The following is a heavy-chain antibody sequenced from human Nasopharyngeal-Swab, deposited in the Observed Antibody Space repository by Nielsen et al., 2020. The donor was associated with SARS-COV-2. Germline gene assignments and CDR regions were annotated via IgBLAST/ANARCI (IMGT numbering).Heavy chain of an antibody. J-gene: IGHJ5*02. CDR2: ISWNSGTI. CDR3: ARDAARSWYNWFDP. CDR1: GFTFDDYA. D-gene: IGHD6-13*01. V-gene: IGHV3-9*01. Sequence: GGSLRLSCAASGFTFDDYAMHWVRQAPGKGLEWVSGISWNSGTIGYADSVKGRLTISRDNAKNSLFLQMNSLRTEDTALYYCARDAARSWYNWFDPWGQGTLVTVSS.